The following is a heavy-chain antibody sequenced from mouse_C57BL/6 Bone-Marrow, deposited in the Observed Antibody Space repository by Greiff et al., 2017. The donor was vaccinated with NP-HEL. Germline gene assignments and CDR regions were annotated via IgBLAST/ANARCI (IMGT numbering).Heavy chain of an antibody. J-gene: IGHJ3*01. Sequence: EVKLMESGPGLVKPSQSLSLTCSVTGYSITSGYYWNWIRQFPGNKLEWMGYISYDGSNNYNPSLKNRISITRDTSKNQFFLKLNSVTTEDTATYYCARNWGPWFAYWGQGTLVTVSA. CDR3: ARNWGPWFAY. CDR2: ISYDGSN. CDR1: GYSITSGYY. D-gene: IGHD4-1*01. V-gene: IGHV3-6*01.